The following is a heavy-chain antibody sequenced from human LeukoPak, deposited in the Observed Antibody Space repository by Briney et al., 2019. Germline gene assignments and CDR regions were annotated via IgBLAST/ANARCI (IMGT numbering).Heavy chain of an antibody. CDR1: GFTFSSYA. D-gene: IGHD5-18*01. CDR3: ARSVGYSYGYYYYYMDV. J-gene: IGHJ6*03. Sequence: GGSLRLSCAASGFTFSSYAMHWVRQAPGKGLEWVALIPYDGSNKYYADSVKGRFTISRENAKNSLYLQMNSLRAGDTAVYYCARSVGYSYGYYYYYMDVWGKGTTVTISS. CDR2: IPYDGSNK. V-gene: IGHV3-30*14.